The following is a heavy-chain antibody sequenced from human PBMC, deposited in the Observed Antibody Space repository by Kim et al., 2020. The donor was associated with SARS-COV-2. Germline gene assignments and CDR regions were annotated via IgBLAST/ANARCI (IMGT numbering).Heavy chain of an antibody. CDR3: ARQDCRGGSCYTDWFDP. V-gene: IGHV4-39*01. Sequence: SETLSLTCTVSGGSISSSTYYWGWIRQPPGKGLEWIGSIYYSGSTYYNPSLKSRVTISVDTSKNQFSLKLSSVTAADTAVYYCARQDCRGGSCYTDWFDP. CDR1: GGSISSSTYY. CDR2: IYYSGST. J-gene: IGHJ5*02. D-gene: IGHD2-15*01.